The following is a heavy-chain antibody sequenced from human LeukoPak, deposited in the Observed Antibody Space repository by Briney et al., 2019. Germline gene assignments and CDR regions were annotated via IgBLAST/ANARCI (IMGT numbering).Heavy chain of an antibody. CDR2: INHSGST. Sequence: PSETLSLTCAVYGGSFSGYYWSWIRQPPGKGLEWIGEINHSGSTNYNPSLKSRVTISVDTSKNQFSLKLSSVTAADTAVYYCARGQAPARRAITIFGVVITGNDAFDIWGQGTMVTVSS. J-gene: IGHJ3*02. D-gene: IGHD3-3*01. V-gene: IGHV4-34*01. CDR3: ARGQAPARRAITIFGVVITGNDAFDI. CDR1: GGSFSGYY.